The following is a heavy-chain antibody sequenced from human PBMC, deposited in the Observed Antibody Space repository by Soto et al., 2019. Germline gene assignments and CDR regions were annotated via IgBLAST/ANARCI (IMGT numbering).Heavy chain of an antibody. J-gene: IGHJ5*02. Sequence: EVQLVESGGGLVQPGGSLRLSCAASGFTFSSYWMHWVRQAPGKGLVWVSRVNSDGSSTSYADSVKGRFTISRDNAKNTLSLQMNSLRAEDTAVYHCARAYCSGGTCYNWFDPWGQGTLVTVSS. CDR1: GFTFSSYW. CDR2: VNSDGSST. D-gene: IGHD2-15*01. V-gene: IGHV3-74*01. CDR3: ARAYCSGGTCYNWFDP.